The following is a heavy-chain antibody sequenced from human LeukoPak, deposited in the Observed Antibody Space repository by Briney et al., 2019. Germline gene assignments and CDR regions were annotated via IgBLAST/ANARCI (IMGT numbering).Heavy chain of an antibody. CDR3: AKATTVTIVAAFDI. V-gene: IGHV3-9*01. D-gene: IGHD4-17*01. J-gene: IGHJ3*02. CDR1: GFTFDDYA. Sequence: GGSLRLSCAASGFTFDDYAMPWVRQAPGKGLEWVTGISWNSGSIGYADSVKGRFTISRDNAKNSLYLQMNSLRAEDTALYYCAKATTVTIVAAFDIWGQGTMVTVSS. CDR2: ISWNSGSI.